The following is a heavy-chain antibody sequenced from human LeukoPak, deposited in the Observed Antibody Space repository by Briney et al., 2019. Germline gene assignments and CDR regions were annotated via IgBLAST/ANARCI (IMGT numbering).Heavy chain of an antibody. Sequence: SETLSLTCAVYGGSFSGYYWSWVRQPPGKGLEWIGYIYNSGSTTYNPSLKSRATISVDTSKNQFSLKLTSMTAADTAFYYCVRDRELHYWGQGILVTVSS. D-gene: IGHD1-7*01. V-gene: IGHV4-34*11. CDR1: GGSFSGYY. J-gene: IGHJ4*02. CDR2: IYNSGST. CDR3: VRDRELHY.